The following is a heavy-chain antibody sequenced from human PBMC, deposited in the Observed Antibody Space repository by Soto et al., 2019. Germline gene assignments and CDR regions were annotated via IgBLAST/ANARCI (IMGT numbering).Heavy chain of an antibody. V-gene: IGHV4-61*01. J-gene: IGHJ4*02. CDR2: IYYTGST. CDR1: GGSVNRDSHN. CDR3: AREYANSPEAFDV. D-gene: IGHD2-2*01. Sequence: SETLCLTCTVSGGSVNRDSHNWCRIRQPPGKGLEWIGYIYYTGSTNYHPSLKSRVTISIDTSRNQFSLKLSSVTAADTAVFYFAREYANSPEAFDVWGQGYLVTVSS.